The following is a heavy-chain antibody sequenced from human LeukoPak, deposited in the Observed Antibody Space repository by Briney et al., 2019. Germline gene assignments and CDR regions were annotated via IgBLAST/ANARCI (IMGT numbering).Heavy chain of an antibody. CDR2: VNADGGNT. J-gene: IGHJ4*02. Sequence: GGSLRLSCAASGFTFDNYRMSWVRQAPGKGLEWVSTVNADGGNTYYADSVKGRLTISRDNSKSTLILQINSLRVEDTALYYCTKRVKYGGTWDHFADWGQGTLVTVSS. CDR3: TKRVKYGGTWDHFAD. V-gene: IGHV3-23*01. CDR1: GFTFDNYR. D-gene: IGHD1-26*01.